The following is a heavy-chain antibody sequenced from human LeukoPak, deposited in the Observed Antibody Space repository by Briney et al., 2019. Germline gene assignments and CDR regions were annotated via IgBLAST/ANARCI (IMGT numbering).Heavy chain of an antibody. CDR3: ARGDYGDYVLVY. J-gene: IGHJ4*02. CDR1: GFTFSSYE. V-gene: IGHV3-48*03. Sequence: GGSLRLSCAASGFTFSSYEMNWVRQAPRKGLEWVSYISSSGSTIYYADSVKGRFTISRDNAKNSLYLQMNSLRAEDTAVYYCARGDYGDYVLVYWGQGTLVTVSS. D-gene: IGHD4-17*01. CDR2: ISSSGSTI.